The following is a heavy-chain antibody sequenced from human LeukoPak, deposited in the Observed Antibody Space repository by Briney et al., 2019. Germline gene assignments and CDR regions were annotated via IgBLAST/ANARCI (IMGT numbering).Heavy chain of an antibody. J-gene: IGHJ6*03. D-gene: IGHD4-23*01. V-gene: IGHV1-2*02. CDR3: ARDSRWGAYYYYYMDV. Sequence: GASVKVSCKASGYTFTGYYMHWVRQAPGQGLEWMGWINPNSGGTNYAQKFQGRVTMTRDTSISTAYMELSRLRTDDTAVYYCARDSRWGAYYYYYMDVWGKGTTVTVSS. CDR1: GYTFTGYY. CDR2: INPNSGGT.